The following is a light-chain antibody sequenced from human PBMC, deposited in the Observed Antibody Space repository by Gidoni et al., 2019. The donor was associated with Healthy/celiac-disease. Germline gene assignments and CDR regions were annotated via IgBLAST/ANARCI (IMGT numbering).Light chain of an antibody. CDR1: QSLLHSNGYNY. V-gene: IGKV2-28*01. CDR3: MQALQTPWT. CDR2: LGS. J-gene: IGKJ1*01. Sequence: DIVMTQSPLSLPVTPGGPASISCRSSQSLLHSNGYNYLDWYLQKPGQSPQLLIYLGSNRASGVPDRFSGSGLGTDFTLKISRVEAEDVGVYYCMQALQTPWTFGQGTKVEIK.